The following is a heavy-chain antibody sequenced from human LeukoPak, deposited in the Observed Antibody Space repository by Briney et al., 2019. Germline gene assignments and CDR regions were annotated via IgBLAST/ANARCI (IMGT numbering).Heavy chain of an antibody. D-gene: IGHD5-12*01. J-gene: IGHJ6*02. CDR3: ARTSKWLRGYYYYYYGMDV. V-gene: IGHV1-8*01. CDR2: MIPNSGNT. Sequence: EASVKVSCKASGYTFTSYDINWVRQATGQGLEWMGWMIPNSGNTGYAQKFQGRVTMTRNTSISTAYMELSSLRSEDTAVYYCARTSKWLRGYYYYYYGMDVWGQGTTVTVSS. CDR1: GYTFTSYD.